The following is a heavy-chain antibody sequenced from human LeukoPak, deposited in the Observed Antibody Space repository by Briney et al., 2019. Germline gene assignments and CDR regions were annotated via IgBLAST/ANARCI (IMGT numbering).Heavy chain of an antibody. V-gene: IGHV3-23*01. CDR3: ARARRYSCDY. CDR2: ISGSGGST. J-gene: IGHJ4*02. Sequence: GGSLRLSCAASGFTFSSYGMSWVRQAPGKGLEWVSAISGSGGSTYYADSVKGRFTVSRDNAKNTLYLQMNSLRAEDTAVYYCARARRYSCDYWGQGTLVTVSS. CDR1: GFTFSSYG.